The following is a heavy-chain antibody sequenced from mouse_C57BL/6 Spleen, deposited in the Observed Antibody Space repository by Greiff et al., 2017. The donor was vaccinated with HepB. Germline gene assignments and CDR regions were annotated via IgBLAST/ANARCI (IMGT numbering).Heavy chain of an antibody. CDR1: GYTFTSYW. J-gene: IGHJ4*01. CDR2: IHPNSGST. D-gene: IGHD1-1*01. Sequence: VQLQQSGAELVKPGASVKLSCKASGYTFTSYWMHWVKQRPGQGLEWIGMIHPNSGSTNYNEKFKSKATLTVDKSSSTAYMQLSSLTSEDSAVYYCARGERITTGSSSMDYWGQGTSVTVSS. CDR3: ARGERITTGSSSMDY. V-gene: IGHV1-64*01.